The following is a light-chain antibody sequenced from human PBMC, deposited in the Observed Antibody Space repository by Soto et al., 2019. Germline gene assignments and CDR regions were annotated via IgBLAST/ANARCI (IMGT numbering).Light chain of an antibody. Sequence: ENVLTQSPGTLSLSPGEGATLSCRASQSVTSSHIAWYQQKPGQAPRLLVYGASTRATGIPERFSGGGSGTDFTLTITRLEAEDFAVYYCHQYGSSPWTFGQGTKVEIK. J-gene: IGKJ1*01. V-gene: IGKV3-20*01. CDR2: GAS. CDR1: QSVTSSH. CDR3: HQYGSSPWT.